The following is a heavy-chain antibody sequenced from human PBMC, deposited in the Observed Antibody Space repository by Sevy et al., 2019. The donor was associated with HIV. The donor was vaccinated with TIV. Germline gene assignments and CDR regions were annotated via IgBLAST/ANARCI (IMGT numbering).Heavy chain of an antibody. Sequence: ASVKVSCKVSGYRLIEVSMHWVRQAPGKGLEWMGHLDPEDGETIYAENFQGRVTMTEDTSTDTAYMEVSSLRSEDTAVYYCAADRGEDYCSGNSCKRHYYYGLDVWGQGTTVTVS. CDR3: AADRGEDYCSGNSCKRHYYYGLDV. D-gene: IGHD2-15*01. CDR2: LDPEDGET. V-gene: IGHV1-24*01. J-gene: IGHJ6*02. CDR1: GYRLIEVS.